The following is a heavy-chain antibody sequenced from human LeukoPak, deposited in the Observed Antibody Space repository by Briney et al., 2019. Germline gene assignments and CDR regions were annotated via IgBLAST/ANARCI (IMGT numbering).Heavy chain of an antibody. CDR1: GGSISSYH. V-gene: IGHV4-59*08. Sequence: SETLSLTCTVSGGSISSYHWSWIRQPPGKGLEWIGYMYYSGSTNYNPRVTIPVDTSKNQFSLKLSSVTAADTAVYYCAGGVHNGAFDIWGQGTMVTVSS. J-gene: IGHJ3*02. D-gene: IGHD1-14*01. CDR3: AGGVHNGAFDI. CDR2: MYYSGST.